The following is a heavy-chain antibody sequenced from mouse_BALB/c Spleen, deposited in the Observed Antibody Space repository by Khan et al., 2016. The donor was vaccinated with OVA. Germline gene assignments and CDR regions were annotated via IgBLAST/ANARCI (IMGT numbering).Heavy chain of an antibody. CDR1: GYTFTNYG. CDR3: ERISSYCYFDV. CDR2: INTYTGEP. Sequence: QIQLVQSGPELKKPGETVKISCKASGYTFTNYGMNWVKQAPGKGLKWMGWINTYTGEPKYADDFKGRFAFSLDTSASTAYLPINNLKNEDIATYGCERISSYCYFDVWGAGTTVTVSS. J-gene: IGHJ1*01. V-gene: IGHV9-1*02.